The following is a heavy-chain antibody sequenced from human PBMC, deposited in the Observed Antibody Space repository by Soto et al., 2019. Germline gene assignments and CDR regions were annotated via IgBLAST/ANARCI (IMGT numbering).Heavy chain of an antibody. V-gene: IGHV3-73*01. J-gene: IGHJ6*02. Sequence: GSLRLSCSASGFPFSGSAIHWVRPASGKGLEWVGRIGSKTNNYATAYAAPVKGRFTISRDDSRNTASLQMNSLKTEDTAVYYCARGISTTRYYYYYGMDVWGQGTTVTVSS. CDR1: GFPFSGSA. CDR3: ARGISTTRYYYYYGMDV. D-gene: IGHD2-2*01. CDR2: IGSKTNNYAT.